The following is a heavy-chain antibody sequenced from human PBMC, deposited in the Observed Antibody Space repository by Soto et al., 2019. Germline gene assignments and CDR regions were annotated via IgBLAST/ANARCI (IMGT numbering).Heavy chain of an antibody. CDR2: INAGNGNT. CDR1: GYTFTSYA. D-gene: IGHD3-3*01. Sequence: QVQLVQSGAEVKKPGASVKVSCKASGYTFTSYAMHWVRQAPGQRREWMGWINAGNGNTKYSQKFQGRITITRDTSASTAYMELSSLRSEDTAVYYCAREGSYYDFWSGYYHLDYWGQGTLVTVSS. V-gene: IGHV1-3*01. J-gene: IGHJ4*02. CDR3: AREGSYYDFWSGYYHLDY.